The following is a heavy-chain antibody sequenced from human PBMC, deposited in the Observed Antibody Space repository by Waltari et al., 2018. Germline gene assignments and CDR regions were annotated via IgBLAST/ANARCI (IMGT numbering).Heavy chain of an antibody. Sequence: EVQLVESGGGLVQPGGSLRLSCVTSGFTFSDFWMTWVRQAPERGLEGVATMNQDGSTKLYVESVRGRFTVSRDNAKNSLFLQMNSLRAEDTAVYYCARVAWGLGQDNWGQGTLVTVSS. D-gene: IGHD3-16*01. CDR3: ARVAWGLGQDN. CDR1: GFTFSDFW. CDR2: MNQDGSTK. J-gene: IGHJ4*02. V-gene: IGHV3-7*03.